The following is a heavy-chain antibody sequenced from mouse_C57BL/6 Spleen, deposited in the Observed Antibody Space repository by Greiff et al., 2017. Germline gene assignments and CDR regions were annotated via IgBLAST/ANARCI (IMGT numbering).Heavy chain of an antibody. Sequence: VQLQQPGAELVRPGSSVKLSCKASGYTFTSYWMHWVKQRPIQGLEWIGNIDPSDSETHYNQKFKDKATLTVDKSSSTAYMQLSSLTSEDSAVYYCARRGLGSSYDYFDYWGQGTTLIVSS. D-gene: IGHD1-1*01. J-gene: IGHJ2*01. V-gene: IGHV1-52*01. CDR3: ARRGLGSSYDYFDY. CDR1: GYTFTSYW. CDR2: IDPSDSET.